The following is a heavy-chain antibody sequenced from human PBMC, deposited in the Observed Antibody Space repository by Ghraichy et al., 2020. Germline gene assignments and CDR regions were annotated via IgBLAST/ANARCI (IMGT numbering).Heavy chain of an antibody. CDR3: AREESTVTTSHRGWRYYFDY. V-gene: IGHV1-2*04. CDR2: INPNSGGT. CDR1: GYTFTGYY. D-gene: IGHD4-17*01. J-gene: IGHJ4*02. Sequence: ASVKVSCKASGYTFTGYYMHWVRQAPGQGLEWMGWINPNSGGTNYAQKFQGWVTMTRDTSISTAYMELSRLRSDDTAVYYCAREESTVTTSHRGWRYYFDYWGQGTLVTVSS.